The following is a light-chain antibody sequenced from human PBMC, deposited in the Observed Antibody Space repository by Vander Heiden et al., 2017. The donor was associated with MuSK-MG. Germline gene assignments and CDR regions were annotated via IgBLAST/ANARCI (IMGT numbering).Light chain of an antibody. V-gene: IGKV1-39*01. CDR3: QQRDSTLIT. CDR1: QSISSY. J-gene: IGKJ5*01. Sequence: DIQMTQSPSSLSASVGDRVTITCRASQSISSYLNWYQQKPGKAPKLLIYAASSLQSGVPSRFSGSGSGTDFTLTISRLQPENFATYYRQQRDSTLITFGQGTLMEIK. CDR2: AAS.